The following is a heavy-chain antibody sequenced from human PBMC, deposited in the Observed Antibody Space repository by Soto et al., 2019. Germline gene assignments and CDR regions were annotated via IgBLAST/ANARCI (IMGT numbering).Heavy chain of an antibody. CDR3: ARRGGSSSGYYYAMDV. CDR1: SDSMNSGGYY. CDR2: IYSNGDT. V-gene: IGHV4-31*03. J-gene: IGHJ6*02. Sequence: SETLSLTCSVSSDSMNSGGYYWSWIRQHPGKGLEWIGYIYSNGDTYYNPSLKSRATISVDTSKNQFSLNLTSVTAADTAVYYCARRGGSSSGYYYAMDVWGQGTTVTVSS. D-gene: IGHD6-6*01.